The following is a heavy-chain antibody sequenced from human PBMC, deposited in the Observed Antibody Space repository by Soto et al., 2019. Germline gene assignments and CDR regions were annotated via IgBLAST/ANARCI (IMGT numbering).Heavy chain of an antibody. V-gene: IGHV4-4*02. CDR1: SGSINSTNW. J-gene: IGHJ5*02. Sequence: QVQLQESGPGLVKPSGTLSLTCAVSSGSINSTNWWGWVRQPPGKGLEWMGEIYHRGTTNYNPSLKSRVTITVDRPTNQFSLKLTSVTAADTAVYYCARVKGGSPNWFAPWGQGTLVSVSS. CDR2: IYHRGTT. CDR3: ARVKGGSPNWFAP.